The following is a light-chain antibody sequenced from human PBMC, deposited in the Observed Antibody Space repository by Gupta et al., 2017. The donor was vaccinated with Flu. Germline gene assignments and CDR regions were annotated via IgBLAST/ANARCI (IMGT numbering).Light chain of an antibody. V-gene: IGKV3-20*01. CDR2: GAS. CDR3: QQYGSSPLYS. Sequence: DIVLTQSPATLSLSPGERATLSCRASQSVSSSYLAWYQQKPGQAPRLLIYGASSRATGIPDRFSGSGSGTDFTLTISRLEPEDFAVYYCQQYGSSPLYSFGQGTKLEIK. CDR1: QSVSSSY. J-gene: IGKJ2*03.